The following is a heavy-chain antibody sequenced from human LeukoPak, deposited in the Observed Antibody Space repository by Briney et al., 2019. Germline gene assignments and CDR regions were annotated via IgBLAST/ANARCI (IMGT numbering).Heavy chain of an antibody. V-gene: IGHV1-18*01. CDR3: ARDKDLAITMIVDLDH. Sequence: ASVKVSCKASGYTFTSYGISWVRQAPGQGLEWMGWISAYNGNTNYAQKLQGRVTMTTDTSTSTAYMELRSLRSDDTAVYYCARDKDLAITMIVDLDHWGQGTLVTVSS. CDR2: ISAYNGNT. D-gene: IGHD3-22*01. J-gene: IGHJ4*02. CDR1: GYTFTSYG.